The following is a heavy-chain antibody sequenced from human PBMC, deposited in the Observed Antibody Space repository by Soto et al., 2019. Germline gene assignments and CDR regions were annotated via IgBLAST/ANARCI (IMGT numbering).Heavy chain of an antibody. Sequence: QVQLQQWGAGLLKPSETLSLTCAVYAGSFSGYYWCWMRHPPRKGLVWLGEINRSGSTNYNPSLNSRVTISVDTSKNQLSLKVRSGTAEDPAVYSCARGGYFDLWRRGTLVTVSS. CDR3: ARGGYFDL. CDR1: AGSFSGYY. J-gene: IGHJ2*01. V-gene: IGHV4-34*01. CDR2: INRSGST.